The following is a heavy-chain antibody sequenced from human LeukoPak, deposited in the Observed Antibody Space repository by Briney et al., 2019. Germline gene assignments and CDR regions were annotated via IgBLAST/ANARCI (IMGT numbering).Heavy chain of an antibody. CDR2: IYPGDSDT. J-gene: IGHJ4*02. D-gene: IGHD6-13*01. CDR1: GYSFTNYW. CDR3: ARRIAATGRGYFDY. Sequence: GESLKISCQVSGYSFTNYWIGWVRQMPGKGLEWMGIIYPGDSDTRYSPSFQGQVTISADKSISTAYLQWSSLKASDTAMYHCARRIAATGRGYFDYWGQGTLVTVSS. V-gene: IGHV5-51*01.